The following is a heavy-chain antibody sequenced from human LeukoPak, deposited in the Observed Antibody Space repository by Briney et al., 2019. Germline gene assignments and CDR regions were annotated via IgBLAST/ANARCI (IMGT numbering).Heavy chain of an antibody. D-gene: IGHD1-14*01. J-gene: IGHJ5*02. CDR2: IYYSGST. CDR3: ARHITGSPWFDP. Sequence: PSETLSLTCTVSGGSISRYYWSWIRQPPGKGLEWIGYIYYSGSTNYNPSLKRRVTISVDTSKNQFSLKLSSVTAADTAVYYCARHITGSPWFDPWGQGTLVTVSS. CDR1: GGSISRYY. V-gene: IGHV4-59*08.